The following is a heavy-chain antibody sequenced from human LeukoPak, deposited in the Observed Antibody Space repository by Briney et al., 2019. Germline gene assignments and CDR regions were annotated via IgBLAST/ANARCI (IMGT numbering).Heavy chain of an antibody. V-gene: IGHV3-21*01. D-gene: IGHD5-24*01. CDR3: ARERDGYNYYFDY. J-gene: IGHJ4*02. CDR1: GFTFSSYS. Sequence: GGSLRLSCAASGFTFSSYSMNWVRQAPGKGLEWVSSISSSSSYIYYADSVKGRFTISRDNAKNSLYLQMNSLRAEDTAVYYCARERDGYNYYFDYWGQGTLVTVSS. CDR2: ISSSSSYI.